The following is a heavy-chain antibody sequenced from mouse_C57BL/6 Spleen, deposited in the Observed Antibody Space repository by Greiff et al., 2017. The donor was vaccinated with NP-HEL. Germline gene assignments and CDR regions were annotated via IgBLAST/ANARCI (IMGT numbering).Heavy chain of an antibody. Sequence: EVQLQQSGPELVKPGASVKISCKASGYTFTDYYMNWVKQSHGKSLEWIGDINPNNGGTSYNQKFKGKATLTVDKSSSTAYMELRSLTSEDSAVYYCARHLWSLSHYYAMDYWGQGTSVTVSS. D-gene: IGHD1-1*02. CDR3: ARHLWSLSHYYAMDY. CDR1: GYTFTDYY. J-gene: IGHJ4*01. CDR2: INPNNGGT. V-gene: IGHV1-26*01.